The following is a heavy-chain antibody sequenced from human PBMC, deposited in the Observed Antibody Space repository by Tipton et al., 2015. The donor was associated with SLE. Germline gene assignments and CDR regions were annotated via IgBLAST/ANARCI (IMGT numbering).Heavy chain of an antibody. V-gene: IGHV3-9*01. CDR2: ISWSSGNI. CDR1: GFTFDDYA. Sequence: SLRLSCAASGFTFDDYAMHWVRQAPGKGLEWVSGISWSSGNIGYADSVKGRFTISRDNAKNSLYLQMNSLRAEDTALYYCAKDLYSSSSGFDYWGEGTLVTVPS. D-gene: IGHD6-6*01. CDR3: AKDLYSSSSGFDY. J-gene: IGHJ4*02.